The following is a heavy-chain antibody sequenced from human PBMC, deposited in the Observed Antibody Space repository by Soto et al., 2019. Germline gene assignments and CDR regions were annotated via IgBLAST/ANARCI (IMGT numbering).Heavy chain of an antibody. CDR1: GYNFTSYG. D-gene: IGHD6-13*01. Sequence: ASVKVSCKASGYNFTSYGIHWVRQAPGQRLEWMGWINAANGDTKYSPKFQGRVTITRDTSASTAYMELSSLRSEDTAVYYCVRRHVSATGIDWFDPWGQGTLVTVSS. CDR3: VRRHVSATGIDWFDP. J-gene: IGHJ5*02. V-gene: IGHV1-3*01. CDR2: INAANGDT.